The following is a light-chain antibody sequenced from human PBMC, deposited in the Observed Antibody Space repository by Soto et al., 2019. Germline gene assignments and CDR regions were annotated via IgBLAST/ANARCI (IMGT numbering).Light chain of an antibody. J-gene: IGKJ3*01. V-gene: IGKV3-15*01. CDR3: QHYNNWSLI. Sequence: EIVMTQSPPTLSVAPGERATLSCRASHAVSSNLAWYQQKPGQAPRLLIYAASTRAAGIPDRFSGSGSGTGFTLTITSLQCEDFAVYYSQHYNNWSLIFGHGT. CDR1: HAVSSN. CDR2: AAS.